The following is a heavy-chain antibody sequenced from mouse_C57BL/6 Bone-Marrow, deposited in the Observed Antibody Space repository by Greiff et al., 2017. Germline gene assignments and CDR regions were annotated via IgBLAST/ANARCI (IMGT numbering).Heavy chain of an antibody. V-gene: IGHV1-63*01. CDR2: IYPGGGYT. J-gene: IGHJ4*01. CDR3: ARSSYYSNYYYAMDY. D-gene: IGHD2-5*01. CDR1: GYTFTNYW. Sequence: VQLQQSGAELVRPGTSVKMSCKASGYTFTNYWIGWAKQRPGHGLEWIGDIYPGGGYTNYNEKFKGKATLTADKSSSTAYMQFSSLTSDDSAIYYCARSSYYSNYYYAMDYWGQGTSVTVSS.